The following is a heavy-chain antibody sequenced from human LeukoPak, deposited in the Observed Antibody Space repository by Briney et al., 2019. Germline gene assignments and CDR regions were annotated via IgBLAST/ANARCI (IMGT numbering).Heavy chain of an antibody. J-gene: IGHJ4*02. Sequence: PGGSLRLSCAASGFTFSSYAMHWVRQAPGKGLEWVAVISYDGNNKYYADSVKGRFTISRDNAKNSLYLQMNSLGDEDTAVFYCASGSGHWGQGTLVTVSS. CDR3: ASGSGH. CDR1: GFTFSSYA. V-gene: IGHV3-30-3*01. CDR2: ISYDGNNK. D-gene: IGHD2-2*03.